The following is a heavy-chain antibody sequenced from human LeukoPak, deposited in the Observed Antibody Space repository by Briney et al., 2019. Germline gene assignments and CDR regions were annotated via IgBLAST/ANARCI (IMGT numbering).Heavy chain of an antibody. CDR3: ATRGDILTGYPYYFDS. D-gene: IGHD3-9*01. V-gene: IGHV3-48*03. CDR2: ISNIGDII. CDR1: GFTFSNYE. J-gene: IGHJ4*02. Sequence: GGSLRLSCAASGFTFSNYEMNWVRQAPGKGLEWISHISNIGDIIHYADSVEGRFTISRDNAKNSLYLQMNSLRAEDTAVYYCATRGDILTGYPYYFDSWGQGTLVTVSS.